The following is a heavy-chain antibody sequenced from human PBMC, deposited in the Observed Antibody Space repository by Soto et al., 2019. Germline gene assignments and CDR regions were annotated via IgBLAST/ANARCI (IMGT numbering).Heavy chain of an antibody. CDR3: THVFSVAHPYSYF. Sequence: EVQLVESGGGLVKPGGSLRLSCAASGITFIYAWMDWVRQAPGKRLEWVGRIKNQAGGGTIDYAAPLKGRFTISRDDSKNTVYLQMDSLKTEDTAVYYCTHVFSVAHPYSYFWGQGTLVTVSS. D-gene: IGHD3-3*01. J-gene: IGHJ4*02. CDR1: GITFIYAW. V-gene: IGHV3-15*07. CDR2: IKNQAGGGTI.